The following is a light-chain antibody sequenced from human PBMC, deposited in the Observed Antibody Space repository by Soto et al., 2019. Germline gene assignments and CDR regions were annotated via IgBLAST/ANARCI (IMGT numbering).Light chain of an antibody. Sequence: DIQMTQSPSSLSASVGDRVTITCRASQSISSYLSWYQQKPGKVPKLLIYGASSLQSGVPSRFSGSGSGTDFTLTISSLQPEDFATYYCQQSYSTFWTFGQGTKVEIK. CDR1: QSISSY. V-gene: IGKV1-39*01. CDR2: GAS. J-gene: IGKJ1*01. CDR3: QQSYSTFWT.